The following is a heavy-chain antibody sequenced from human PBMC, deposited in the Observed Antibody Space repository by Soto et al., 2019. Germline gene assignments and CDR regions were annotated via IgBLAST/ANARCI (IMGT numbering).Heavy chain of an antibody. V-gene: IGHV3-9*01. J-gene: IGHJ3*02. CDR1: GFTFDDYA. CDR2: ISWNSGSI. D-gene: IGHD6-19*01. CDR3: AKDTGSGWYDAFDI. Sequence: GGSLRLSCAASGFTFDDYAMHWVRQAPGKGLEWVSGISWNSGSIGYADSVKGRFTISRDNAKNSLYLQMNSLRAEDTALYYCAKDTGSGWYDAFDIWGQGTMVTVSS.